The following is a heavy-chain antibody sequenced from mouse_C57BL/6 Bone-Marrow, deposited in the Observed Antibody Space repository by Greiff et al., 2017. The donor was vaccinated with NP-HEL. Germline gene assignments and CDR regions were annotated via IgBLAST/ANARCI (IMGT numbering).Heavy chain of an antibody. V-gene: IGHV1-81*01. CDR3: ATPITTVGYWYFDV. D-gene: IGHD1-1*01. J-gene: IGHJ1*03. Sequence: QVQLKESGAELARPGASVKLSCKASGYTFTSYGISWVKQRTGQGLEWIGEIYPRSGNTYYNEKFKGKATLTADKSSSKAYMELRSLTSEDSAVYFCATPITTVGYWYFDVWGTGTTVTVSS. CDR2: IYPRSGNT. CDR1: GYTFTSYG.